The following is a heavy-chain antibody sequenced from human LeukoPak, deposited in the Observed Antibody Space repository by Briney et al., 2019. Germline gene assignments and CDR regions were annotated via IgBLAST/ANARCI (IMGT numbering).Heavy chain of an antibody. CDR1: GFTFSNAW. Sequence: GGSLRLSCAASGFTFSNAWMSWVRQAPGKGLEWVGRIKSKTDGGTTDYAAPVKGRFTISRDDSKNTLYLQMNSLKTEDTAVYYCTTDALYAGGAFDIWGQGTKVTVSS. J-gene: IGHJ3*02. CDR2: IKSKTDGGTT. D-gene: IGHD5/OR15-5a*01. V-gene: IGHV3-15*01. CDR3: TTDALYAGGAFDI.